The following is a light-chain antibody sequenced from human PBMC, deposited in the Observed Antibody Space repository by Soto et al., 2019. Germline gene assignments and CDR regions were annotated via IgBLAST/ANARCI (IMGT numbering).Light chain of an antibody. CDR1: PGINNL. CDR3: QQYNSFPRT. Sequence: DIQMTQSPSSLSASLGDRVTITCRASPGINNLLAWYQQKPGKAPKSLIKTASILQSGVPSRFSGSGSETDFTLTISSLQPEDFATYYCQQYNSFPRTFGQGTRLEI. V-gene: IGKV1D-16*01. CDR2: TAS. J-gene: IGKJ5*01.